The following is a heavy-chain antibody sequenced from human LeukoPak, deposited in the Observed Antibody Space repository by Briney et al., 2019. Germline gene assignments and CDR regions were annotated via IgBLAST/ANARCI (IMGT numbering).Heavy chain of an antibody. D-gene: IGHD6-19*01. CDR1: GFTFSTYN. J-gene: IGHJ4*02. V-gene: IGHV3-21*01. CDR2: ISSSSSYI. Sequence: GGSLRLSCAASGFTFSTYNMNWVRQAPGKGLEWVSSISSSSSYIYYADSVKGRFTISRDNAKNSLYLQMNSLRAEDTAVYYCARGPGSSGWGDYFDYWGQGTLVTVSS. CDR3: ARGPGSSGWGDYFDY.